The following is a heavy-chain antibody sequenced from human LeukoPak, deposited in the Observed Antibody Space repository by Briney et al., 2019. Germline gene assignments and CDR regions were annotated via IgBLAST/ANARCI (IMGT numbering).Heavy chain of an antibody. CDR1: GFTFRTYA. D-gene: IGHD2-2*01. CDR2: ISDSGGTT. CDR3: AKSCDGSTSFDQ. Sequence: SGGSLRLSCVASGFTFRTYAMSWVRQAPGKGLEWVSGISDSGGTTYYVDSVKGRFTISRDNSKNTLYLQINSLRAEDMALYYCAKSCDGSTSFDQWGQGTLVTVSS. J-gene: IGHJ4*02. V-gene: IGHV3-23*01.